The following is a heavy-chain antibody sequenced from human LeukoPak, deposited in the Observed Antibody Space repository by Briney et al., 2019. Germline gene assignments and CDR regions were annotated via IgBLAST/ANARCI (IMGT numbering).Heavy chain of an antibody. CDR1: GGSISSNNW. Sequence: PSGTLSLTCAVSGGSISSNNWWSWVLQPPGKGLEWIGEIYHSGNTNYNPSLKSRVTISVDKSNNQFSLKLSSVTAADTAVYYCERLWGYDGYAPYRMDVWGQGTTVTVSS. CDR3: ERLWGYDGYAPYRMDV. J-gene: IGHJ6*02. D-gene: IGHD5-12*01. V-gene: IGHV4-4*02. CDR2: IYHSGNT.